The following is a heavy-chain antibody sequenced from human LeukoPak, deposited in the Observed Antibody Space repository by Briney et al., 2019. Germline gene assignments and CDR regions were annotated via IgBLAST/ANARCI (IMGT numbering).Heavy chain of an antibody. V-gene: IGHV3-30-3*01. D-gene: IGHD2-2*01. CDR3: ASERKDEIGSSFDY. Sequence: GGSLRLSCAAFGFSFRSYTMHWVRQAPGKGLEWVTVISYDGSSKYYADSVKGRFTISRDNSKNTLYMQMNSLRAEDTAVYYCASERKDEIGSSFDYWGQGTLVTVSS. CDR2: ISYDGSSK. J-gene: IGHJ4*02. CDR1: GFSFRSYT.